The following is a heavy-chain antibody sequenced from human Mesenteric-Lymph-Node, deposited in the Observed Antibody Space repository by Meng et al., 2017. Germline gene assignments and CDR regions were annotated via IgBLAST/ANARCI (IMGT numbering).Heavy chain of an antibody. D-gene: IGHD5-12*01. CDR1: GGSISSGDYY. Sequence: QAQLQELGPGLGKPLQTPSRTCTVTGGSISSGDYYWSWIRQPPGKGLEWIGYIYSSGSTYYNPSLKSRITISVDTSKNQFSLRLTSVTAADTAVYYCAGDRRGVATVDYWGQGTLVTVSS. CDR3: AGDRRGVATVDY. CDR2: IYSSGST. V-gene: IGHV4-30-4*01. J-gene: IGHJ4*02.